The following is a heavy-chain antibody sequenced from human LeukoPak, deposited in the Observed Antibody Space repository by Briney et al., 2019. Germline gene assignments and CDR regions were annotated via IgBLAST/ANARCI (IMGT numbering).Heavy chain of an antibody. V-gene: IGHV1-2*04. CDR3: ARGTLRASVHSSGLYHFDY. CDR2: INPNSGVT. Sequence: ASVKVSCKASGYTFTGYYMHWVRQAPGQGLEWMGWINPNSGVTNYAQKFQGWVTMTRDTSISTAYMELSRLRSDDTAVYYCARGTLRASVHSSGLYHFDYWGQGTLVTVSS. CDR1: GYTFTGYY. D-gene: IGHD6-19*01. J-gene: IGHJ4*02.